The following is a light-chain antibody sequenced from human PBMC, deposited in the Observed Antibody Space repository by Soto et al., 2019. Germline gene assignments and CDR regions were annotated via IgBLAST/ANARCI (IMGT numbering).Light chain of an antibody. CDR1: HDVSRN. Sequence: DIQMTQSPSSLSASVGDRVTIACQSSHDVSRNLNWFQQKPGEAPKLLIYDVSNLERGVPARFSASGSGTDFTFTISSLQAEDVATYYCQQDNSMLSFGGGTEIELK. J-gene: IGKJ4*01. CDR3: QQDNSMLS. CDR2: DVS. V-gene: IGKV1-33*01.